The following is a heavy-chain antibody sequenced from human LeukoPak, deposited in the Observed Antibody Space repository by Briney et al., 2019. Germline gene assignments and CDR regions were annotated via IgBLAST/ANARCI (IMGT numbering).Heavy chain of an antibody. CDR1: GFTVSSNY. CDR2: IYSGGST. Sequence: GGSLRLSCAASGFTVSSNYMSWVRQAPGKGLEWVSVIYSGGSTYYADSVKGRFTISRDNSKNTLCLQMNSLRAEDTAVYYCARSYDSSGYTPEFAFDIWGQGTMVTVSS. J-gene: IGHJ3*02. V-gene: IGHV3-53*01. CDR3: ARSYDSSGYTPEFAFDI. D-gene: IGHD3-22*01.